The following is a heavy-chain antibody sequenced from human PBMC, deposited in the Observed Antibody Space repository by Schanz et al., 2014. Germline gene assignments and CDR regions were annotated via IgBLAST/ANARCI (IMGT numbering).Heavy chain of an antibody. D-gene: IGHD1-26*01. V-gene: IGHV1-18*01. CDR1: GYTFTRSG. CDR2: IGGFDGKT. J-gene: IGHJ4*02. Sequence: QVQLVQSGGEVKTPGASVKVSCKASGYTFTRSGISWVRQAPGQGLEWMGWIGGFDGKTNFSPEFQGRVTMTTDTYTSTVYMELRSLTSDDSAVYYCARDRDQWDGNYLDYWGQGTLVTVSS. CDR3: ARDRDQWDGNYLDY.